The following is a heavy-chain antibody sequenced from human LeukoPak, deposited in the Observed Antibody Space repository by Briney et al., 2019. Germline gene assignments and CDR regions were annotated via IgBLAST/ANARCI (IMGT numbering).Heavy chain of an antibody. Sequence: EASVKVSCKASGYTFSAYNMHWVRQAPGQGLEWMGWLNPDSGATDYAQSFQGRVTLTRDTSISSAYMELNGLKSDDTAVYYCARGQRDAYGWYHEDYWGQGTLVTVSS. CDR1: GYTFSAYN. CDR3: ARGQRDAYGWYHEDY. V-gene: IGHV1-2*02. CDR2: LNPDSGAT. J-gene: IGHJ4*02. D-gene: IGHD6-19*01.